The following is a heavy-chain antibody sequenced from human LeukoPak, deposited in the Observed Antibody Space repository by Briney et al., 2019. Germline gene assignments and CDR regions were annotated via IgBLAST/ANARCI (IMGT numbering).Heavy chain of an antibody. CDR3: ARDLSSATRQLDL. D-gene: IGHD2-15*01. CDR1: GGSISSGGYY. Sequence: NPSETLSLTCTVSGGSISSGGYYWSWIRQHPGKGLEWIGFINYRGSTYYNPSLKGRITISVDTSKNQFSLKLSSLTAADTAVYYCARDLSSATRQLDLWGQGTLVTVSS. J-gene: IGHJ5*02. V-gene: IGHV4-31*03. CDR2: INYRGST.